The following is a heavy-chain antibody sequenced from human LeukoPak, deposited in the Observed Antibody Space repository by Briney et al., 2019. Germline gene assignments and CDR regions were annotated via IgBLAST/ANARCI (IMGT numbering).Heavy chain of an antibody. CDR1: GGSFSGFY. Sequence: SETLSLTCAVYGGSFSGFYWSWIRQPPGKGLEWIGEIDHSGSTNYNPSLKSRVTISVDTSKNQFSLKLSSVTAADTAVYYCAREMGASTYYLWGQGTLVTVSS. V-gene: IGHV4-34*01. CDR3: AREMGASTYYL. CDR2: IDHSGST. D-gene: IGHD3-16*01. J-gene: IGHJ5*02.